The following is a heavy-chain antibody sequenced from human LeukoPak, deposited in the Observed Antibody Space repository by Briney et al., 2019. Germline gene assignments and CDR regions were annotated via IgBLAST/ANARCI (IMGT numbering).Heavy chain of an antibody. J-gene: IGHJ4*02. Sequence: GGSLRLSCAASGFTFSSYAMHWVRQAPGKGLEWVAFISYDGGNKYYADSVKGRFTISRDNSKNTLYLQMNNLRADDTAVYYCAKARYDGEVMIAATDYWGQGTLVTVSS. CDR2: ISYDGGNK. CDR1: GFTFSSYA. D-gene: IGHD2-15*01. V-gene: IGHV3-30*04. CDR3: AKARYDGEVMIAATDY.